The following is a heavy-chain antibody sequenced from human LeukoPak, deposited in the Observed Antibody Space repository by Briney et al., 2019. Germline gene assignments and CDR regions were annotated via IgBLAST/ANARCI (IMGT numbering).Heavy chain of an antibody. CDR1: GYSISSGYY. CDR2: IYHGGTT. CDR3: ARGNGRGWFLRPTDY. V-gene: IGHV4-38-2*01. J-gene: IGHJ4*02. D-gene: IGHD6-19*01. Sequence: SETLSLTSGVSGYSISSGYYWGWIRQPPGKGLEWIGSIYHGGTTYYNPSLKSRVTISVDTSKNQFSLKLSSVTAADTAVYYCARGNGRGWFLRPTDYWGQGTLVTVSS.